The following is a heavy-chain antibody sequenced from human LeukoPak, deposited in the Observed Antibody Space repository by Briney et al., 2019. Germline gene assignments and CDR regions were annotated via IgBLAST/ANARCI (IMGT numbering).Heavy chain of an antibody. CDR2: IYYSGST. CDR3: ARANWNDARGYYYYYMDV. D-gene: IGHD1-1*01. Sequence: PSETLSLTCTVSGGSVSSGSYYWRWIRQPPGKGRGWIGYIYYSGSTNYNPSLKSRVTISVDTSKNQFSLKLSSVTAADTAVYYCARANWNDARGYYYYYMDVWGKGTTVTVSS. CDR1: GGSVSSGSYY. V-gene: IGHV4-61*01. J-gene: IGHJ6*03.